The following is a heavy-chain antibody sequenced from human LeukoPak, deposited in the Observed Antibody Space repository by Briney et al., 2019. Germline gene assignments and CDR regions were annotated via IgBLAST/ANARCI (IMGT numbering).Heavy chain of an antibody. V-gene: IGHV3-7*01. D-gene: IGHD3-3*01. Sequence: GGSLRLSCAASGFTFSSYGMHWVRQAPGKGLEWVANIKQDGSEKYYVDSVKGRFTISRDNAKNSLYLQMNTLRAEDTAVYYCARGMFGGYCTDYWGQGTWVPVSS. J-gene: IGHJ4*02. CDR3: ARGMFGGYCTDY. CDR1: GFTFSSYG. CDR2: IKQDGSEK.